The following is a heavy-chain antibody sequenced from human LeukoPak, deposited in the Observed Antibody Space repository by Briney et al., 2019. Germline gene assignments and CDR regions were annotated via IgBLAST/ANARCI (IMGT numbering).Heavy chain of an antibody. Sequence: SGGSLRLSCAASGFTFRNHAMNWVRQTPGKGLEWVSSISTDGVNTYYADSVKGRFTISGDTSKDTLYLQMNSLSAEDTAVYYCARCTKYTTGWCNWFDPWGQGTLVTVSS. J-gene: IGHJ5*02. CDR2: ISTDGVNT. CDR1: GFTFRNHA. V-gene: IGHV3-23*01. D-gene: IGHD6-19*01. CDR3: ARCTKYTTGWCNWFDP.